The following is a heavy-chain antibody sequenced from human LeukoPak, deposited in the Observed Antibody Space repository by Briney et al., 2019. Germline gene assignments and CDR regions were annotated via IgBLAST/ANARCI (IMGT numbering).Heavy chain of an antibody. V-gene: IGHV3-23*01. D-gene: IGHD5-24*01. J-gene: IGHJ4*02. CDR1: GFTFSNAW. CDR3: AKVEMATIVFDY. CDR2: ISGSGGST. Sequence: GGSLRLSCAASGFTFSNAWMSWVRQAPGKGLEWVSAISGSGGSTYYADSVKGRFTISRDNSKNTLYLQMNSLRAEDTAVYYCAKVEMATIVFDYWGQGTLVTVSS.